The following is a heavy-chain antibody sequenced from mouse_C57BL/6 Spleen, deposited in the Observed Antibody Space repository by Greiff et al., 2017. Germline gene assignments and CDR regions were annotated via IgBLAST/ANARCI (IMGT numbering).Heavy chain of an antibody. CDR2: FYPGSGSI. D-gene: IGHD1-1*01. Sequence: VQLQQSGAELVKPGASVKLSCKASGYTFTEYTIHWVKQRSGQGLEWIGWFYPGSGSIKYNEKFKDKATLTADKSSSTVYMELSRLTSEDSAVYFCARHEDYGSSYGEAWFAYWGQGTLVTVSA. V-gene: IGHV1-62-2*01. J-gene: IGHJ3*01. CDR1: GYTFTEYT. CDR3: ARHEDYGSSYGEAWFAY.